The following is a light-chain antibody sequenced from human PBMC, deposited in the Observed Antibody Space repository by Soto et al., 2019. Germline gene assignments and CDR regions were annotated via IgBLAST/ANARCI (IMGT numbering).Light chain of an antibody. CDR3: QQYATSPIT. J-gene: IGKJ5*01. CDR2: GAS. CDR1: QSFSRSF. Sequence: EIVLTQSPGTLSLSPGERATLSCRASQSFSRSFLAWYQQKPGQAPRLLIYGASSRATGIPDRFSGSGSGTDFTLSITRLEPEDFAVYFGQQYATSPITFGQGTRLEIK. V-gene: IGKV3-20*01.